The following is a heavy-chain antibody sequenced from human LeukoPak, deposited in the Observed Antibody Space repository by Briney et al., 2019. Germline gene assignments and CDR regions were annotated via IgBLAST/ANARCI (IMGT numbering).Heavy chain of an antibody. J-gene: IGHJ6*02. Sequence: GGSLRLSCAASGXTFSSYAMTWVRQAPGKGLEWVSTIYPSESSTYYADSVMGRFAISRDNSKSTLYLQMNGLRPEDTAVYYCAKGSSSSNYYYGMDVWGQGTTVTVSS. CDR2: IYPSESST. V-gene: IGHV3-23*01. D-gene: IGHD6-6*01. CDR1: GXTFSSYA. CDR3: AKGSSSSNYYYGMDV.